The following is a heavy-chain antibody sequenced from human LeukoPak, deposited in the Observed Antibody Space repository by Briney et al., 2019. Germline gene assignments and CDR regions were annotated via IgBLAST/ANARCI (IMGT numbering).Heavy chain of an antibody. D-gene: IGHD2-15*01. V-gene: IGHV3-48*04. Sequence: PGGSLRLSCAASGFTFSSYSMNWVRQAPGKGLEWVSYISSSGSTIYYADSVKGRFTISRDNAKNSLYLQMNSLRAEDTAVYYCARDRGSGGSFLSWFDPWGQGTLVTVSS. J-gene: IGHJ5*02. CDR2: ISSSGSTI. CDR3: ARDRGSGGSFLSWFDP. CDR1: GFTFSSYS.